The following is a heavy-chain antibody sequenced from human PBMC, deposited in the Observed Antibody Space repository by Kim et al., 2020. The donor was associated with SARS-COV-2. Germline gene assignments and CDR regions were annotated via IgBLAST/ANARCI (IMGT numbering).Heavy chain of an antibody. J-gene: IGHJ4*02. CDR2: FDPEDGET. CDR3: ATVASWYGDYVPLDY. CDR1: GYTLTELS. D-gene: IGHD4-17*01. V-gene: IGHV1-24*01. Sequence: ASVKVSCKVSGYTLTELSMHWVRQAPGKGLEWMGGFDPEDGETIYAQKFQGRVTMTEDTSTDTAYMELSSLRSEDTAVYYCATVASWYGDYVPLDYWGQGTLVTVSS.